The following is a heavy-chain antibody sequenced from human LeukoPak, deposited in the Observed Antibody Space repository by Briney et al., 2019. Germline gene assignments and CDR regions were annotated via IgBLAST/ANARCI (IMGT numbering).Heavy chain of an antibody. J-gene: IGHJ6*03. Sequence: GRSLRLSCAASGFTFDDYAMHWVRQAPGKGLEWVSGISSNSGSIGYADSVKGRFTISRDNTKNSLYLQMNSLRAEDTALYYCAKGGDYYYYYMDVWAKGPTVTVSS. CDR3: AKGGDYYYYYMDV. V-gene: IGHV3-9*01. D-gene: IGHD1-26*01. CDR1: GFTFDDYA. CDR2: ISSNSGSI.